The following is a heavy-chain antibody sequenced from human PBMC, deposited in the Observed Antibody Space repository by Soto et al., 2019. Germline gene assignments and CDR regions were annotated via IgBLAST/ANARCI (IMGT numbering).Heavy chain of an antibody. CDR2: IIPIFGTA. J-gene: IGHJ4*02. V-gene: IGHV1-69*13. Sequence: GASVKVSCKASGGTFSSYAISWVRQAPGQGLEWMGGIIPIFGTANYAQKLQGRVTITADESTSTAYMELSSLRSEDTAVYYCAREGRITMIVVPGPFDYWGQGTLVTVSS. CDR3: AREGRITMIVVPGPFDY. D-gene: IGHD3-22*01. CDR1: GGTFSSYA.